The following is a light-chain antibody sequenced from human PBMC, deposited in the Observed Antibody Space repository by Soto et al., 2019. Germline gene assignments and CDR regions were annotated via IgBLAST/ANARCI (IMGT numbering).Light chain of an antibody. CDR3: LQSAFLPIP. CDR2: DAS. CDR1: QNIGTY. V-gene: IGKV3-11*01. J-gene: IGKJ3*01. Sequence: TNYTGTLSLSPEEMAPMYCMVSQNIGTYLDWYQQKPGQSPRLLIFDASSRATGTPARFSGSGSGTDFTLTISSLQPEDFALYYCLQSAFLPIPFGHGTKVAIK.